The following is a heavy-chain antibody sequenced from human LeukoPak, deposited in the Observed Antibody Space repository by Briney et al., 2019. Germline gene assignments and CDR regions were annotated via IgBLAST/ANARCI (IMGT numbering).Heavy chain of an antibody. D-gene: IGHD3-10*01. CDR3: ARDLGYYGSGTPFDY. Sequence: SQTLSLTCTVSGGSISRGSYYWSWIRQPAGKGLEWIGRIYTSGSTNYNPSLKSRVTISVDTSKNQFSLKLSSVTAADTAVYYCARDLGYYGSGTPFDYWGQGTLVTVSS. V-gene: IGHV4-61*02. CDR2: IYTSGST. CDR1: GGSISRGSYY. J-gene: IGHJ4*02.